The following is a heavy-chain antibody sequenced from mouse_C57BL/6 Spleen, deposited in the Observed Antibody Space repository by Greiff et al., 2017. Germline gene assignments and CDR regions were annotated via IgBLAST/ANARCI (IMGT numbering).Heavy chain of an antibody. V-gene: IGHV3-6*01. Sequence: EVQLQESGPGLVKPSQSLSLTCSVTGYSITSGYYWNWIRQFPGNKLEWMGYISYDGSNNYNPSLKNRISITRDTSKNQFFLKLNSVTTEDTATYYCARRGSSGYVMFAYWGQGTLVTVSA. D-gene: IGHD3-2*02. CDR1: GYSITSGYY. J-gene: IGHJ3*01. CDR3: ARRGSSGYVMFAY. CDR2: ISYDGSN.